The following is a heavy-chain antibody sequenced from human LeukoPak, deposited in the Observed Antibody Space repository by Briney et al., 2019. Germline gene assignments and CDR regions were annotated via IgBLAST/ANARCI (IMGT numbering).Heavy chain of an antibody. CDR3: ARMHIVVVTAFDY. CDR1: GYTFTGYY. D-gene: IGHD2-21*02. J-gene: IGHJ4*02. Sequence: SVKVSCEASGYTFTGYYMHWVRQAPGQGLEWMGWINPNSGGTNYAQKFQGRVTMTRDTSISTAYMELSRLRSDDTAVYYCARMHIVVVTAFDYWGQGTLVTVSS. CDR2: INPNSGGT. V-gene: IGHV1-2*02.